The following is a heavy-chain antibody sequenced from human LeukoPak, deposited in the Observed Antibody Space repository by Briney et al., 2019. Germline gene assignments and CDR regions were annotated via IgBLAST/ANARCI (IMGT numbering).Heavy chain of an antibody. V-gene: IGHV4-39*01. CDR1: GGSINSTRYY. D-gene: IGHD4-11*01. CDR2: IYYSGDT. J-gene: IGHJ6*03. CDR3: ATGSMTTRYYYYFHMDV. Sequence: SETLSLTCTVSGGSINSTRYYWGWTRQPPGKGLEWIGSIYYSGDTHYNPSLRSRVTISVDTSKNQFSLRMHSMTAADTSFYYCATGSMTTRYYYYFHMDVWGPGTTVTVSS.